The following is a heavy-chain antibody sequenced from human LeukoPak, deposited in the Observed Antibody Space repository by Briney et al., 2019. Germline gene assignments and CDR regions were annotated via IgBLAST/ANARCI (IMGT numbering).Heavy chain of an antibody. CDR3: ARDPGVYGDSAV. Sequence: PSETLSLTCIVSGDSISDSSDYYWGWIRQAPGEGLEWIGSIYYTGRTHYNPSFKSRVIISVDTSKNQFSLKLSSVTAADTAVYYCARDPGVYGDSAVWGQGTTVTVSS. CDR1: GDSISDSSDYY. V-gene: IGHV4-39*07. J-gene: IGHJ6*02. CDR2: IYYTGRT. D-gene: IGHD4-17*01.